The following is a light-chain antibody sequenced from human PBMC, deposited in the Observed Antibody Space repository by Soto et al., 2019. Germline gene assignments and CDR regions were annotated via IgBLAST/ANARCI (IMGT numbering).Light chain of an antibody. CDR2: LGS. Sequence: DIVMTQSPLSLPVTPGEPASNSCRSSQSLLHSNGYNYLDWYLQNPGQSPRLLIYLGSNRASGVPDRFSGSGSGTYFTLKISRVEAEDVGVYYCMQALQTRWTFGQGTKVDIK. CDR3: MQALQTRWT. CDR1: QSLLHSNGYNY. V-gene: IGKV2-28*01. J-gene: IGKJ1*01.